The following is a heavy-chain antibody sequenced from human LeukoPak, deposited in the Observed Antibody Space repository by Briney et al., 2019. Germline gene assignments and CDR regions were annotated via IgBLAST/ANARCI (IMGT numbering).Heavy chain of an antibody. Sequence: GGSLRLSCADSGFTFSSYGMHWVRLAPSKGLERVAVISYDGRNKYYADSVKGRFTISRDNSKNTLYLQMNSLRAEDTAVYYCASDIVATMFYWGQGTLVTVSS. J-gene: IGHJ4*02. D-gene: IGHD5-12*01. CDR3: ASDIVATMFY. CDR1: GFTFSSYG. CDR2: ISYDGRNK. V-gene: IGHV3-30*03.